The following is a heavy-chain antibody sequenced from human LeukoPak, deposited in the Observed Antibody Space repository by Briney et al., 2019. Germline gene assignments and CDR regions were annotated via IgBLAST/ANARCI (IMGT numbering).Heavy chain of an antibody. J-gene: IGHJ4*02. D-gene: IGHD6-13*01. V-gene: IGHV4-59*01. Sequence: SETLSLTCTVCGGSISSYYWSWIRQPPGKGLEWIGYIYYSGSTNYNPSLKSRVTISVDTSKNQFSLKLSSVTAADTAVYYCARKELAADYFDYWGQGTLVTVSS. CDR2: IYYSGST. CDR3: ARKELAADYFDY. CDR1: GGSISSYY.